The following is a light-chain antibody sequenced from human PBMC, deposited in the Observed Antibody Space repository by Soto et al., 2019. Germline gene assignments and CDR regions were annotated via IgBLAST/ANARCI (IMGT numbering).Light chain of an antibody. CDR3: QQYNSYPRT. CDR1: QRISSW. CDR2: KAS. V-gene: IGKV1-5*03. J-gene: IGKJ1*01. Sequence: DIQMTQSPSTLSASVGDRVTITCRASQRISSWLAWYQQKPGKAPKLLIYKASSLESGDPSRFSCSGSGTDFTLTISSLQPDDFATYYCQQYNSYPRTFGQGTKVEIK.